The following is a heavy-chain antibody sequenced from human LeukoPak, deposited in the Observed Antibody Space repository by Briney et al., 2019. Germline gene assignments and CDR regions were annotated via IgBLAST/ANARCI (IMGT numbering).Heavy chain of an antibody. CDR3: AREYAIAPSGGDYYYYGMDP. J-gene: IGHJ6*02. Sequence: PSECLSLTCTVSGGSISSYYWSWIRQPAGKGLEWIGRIYTGGSTSYKPSLKSRVTMPVDTSKNQLSLRLSTVTAADTALYYCAREYAIAPSGGDYYYYGMDPWGQGTLVTVSS. CDR2: IYTGGST. V-gene: IGHV4-4*07. D-gene: IGHD6-13*01. CDR1: GGSISSYY.